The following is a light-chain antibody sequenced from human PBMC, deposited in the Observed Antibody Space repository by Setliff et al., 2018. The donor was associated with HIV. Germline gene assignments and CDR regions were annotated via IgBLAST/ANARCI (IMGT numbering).Light chain of an antibody. CDR3: QVWDSSSDHVI. CDR1: NIARQA. CDR2: SDS. V-gene: IGLV3-21*04. J-gene: IGLJ2*01. Sequence: SYALTQSPSVSVAPGKTARITCGGDNIARQAVNWYQQKPGLAPVLVIYSDSDRPSGIPERFSGSTSWNTATLTISRVEAGDEADYFCQVWDSSSDHVIFGGGTKVTVL.